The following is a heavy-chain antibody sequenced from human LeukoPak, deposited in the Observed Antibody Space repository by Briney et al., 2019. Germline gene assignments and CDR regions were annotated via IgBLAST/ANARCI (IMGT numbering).Heavy chain of an antibody. V-gene: IGHV3-48*01. CDR2: ISSSSSTI. J-gene: IGHJ4*02. CDR1: GFTFSSYS. Sequence: PGGSLRLSCAASGFTFSSYSMNWVRQAPGKGLEWVSYISSSSSTIYYADSVKGRFTISRDNSKNTLYLQMNSLRAKDTAVYYCARTNSYGWRVGVYFDYWGQGTLVTVSS. CDR3: ARTNSYGWRVGVYFDY. D-gene: IGHD5-18*01.